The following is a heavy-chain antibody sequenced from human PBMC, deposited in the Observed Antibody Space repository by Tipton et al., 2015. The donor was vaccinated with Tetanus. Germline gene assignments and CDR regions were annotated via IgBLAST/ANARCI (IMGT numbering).Heavy chain of an antibody. CDR2: IYESGDT. CDR1: GGSIRGGTFY. Sequence: TLSLTCTVSGGSIRGGTFYWGWTRQPPGKWLEWIGSIYESGDTYYIPSLKSRVTISVDTSKNQFSLNLNSMAAADTGVYYCARHQSGYFTPFDYWGQGNLVTVSS. V-gene: IGHV4-39*01. CDR3: ARHQSGYFTPFDY. D-gene: IGHD3-3*01. J-gene: IGHJ4*02.